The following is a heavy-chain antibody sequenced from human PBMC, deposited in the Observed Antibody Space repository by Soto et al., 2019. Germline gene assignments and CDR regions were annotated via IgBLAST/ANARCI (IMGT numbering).Heavy chain of an antibody. J-gene: IGHJ4*02. V-gene: IGHV4-34*01. D-gene: IGHD2-21*02. CDR3: AREYGGNSGTFDY. CDR2: INHSGST. CDR1: GGSFSCYY. Sequence: QVQLQQWGAGLLKPSETLSLTCAVYGGSFSCYYWSWIRQPPGKGLEWIGEINHSGSTNYNPSLKGRVIISVDASKNQFSLKLSSVTAADTAVYYCAREYGGNSGTFDYWGQGTLVTVSS.